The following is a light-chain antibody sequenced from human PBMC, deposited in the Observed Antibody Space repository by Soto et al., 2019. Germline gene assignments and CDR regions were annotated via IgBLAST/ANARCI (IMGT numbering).Light chain of an antibody. V-gene: IGLV4-69*01. J-gene: IGLJ2*01. CDR2: VHSDGSH. CDR1: NGHSSYA. CDR3: QTWGTGIRI. Sequence: QSVLTQSPSASASLGASVKLTCTLSNGHSSYAIAWHQQQPEKGPRYLMKVHSDGSHIKGDGIPDRFSGSSSGAERYLTISSLQYEYEADYYCQTWGTGIRIFGGGTKVTVL.